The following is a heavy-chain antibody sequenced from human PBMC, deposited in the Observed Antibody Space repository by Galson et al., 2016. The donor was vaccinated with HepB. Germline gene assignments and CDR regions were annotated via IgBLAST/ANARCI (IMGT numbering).Heavy chain of an antibody. Sequence: CAISGDSVSSKSAAWNWIRHSSSRGLEWLGRTYHTSNWYSDYAVSVKSRITINPDTSKNQFSLQLNSVTPEDTAVYYCATGPPPKRLDSWGQGILVTVSS. CDR2: TYHTSNWYS. J-gene: IGHJ5*01. CDR3: ATGPPPKRLDS. V-gene: IGHV6-1*01. CDR1: GDSVSSKSAA.